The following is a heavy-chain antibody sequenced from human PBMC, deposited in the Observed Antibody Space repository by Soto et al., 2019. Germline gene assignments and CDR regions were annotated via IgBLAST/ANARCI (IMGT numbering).Heavy chain of an antibody. CDR1: GFSVGGHY. Sequence: EERLVQSGGGLVQPGGSLRLSCAASGFSVGGHYMSWVRQAPGKGLELVSLIYSGGNPFYADSMKGRFTLSRDNSNNMLYLQMDSLRAEDPAVYYCARGPNSDCWGQGTLVIVSS. D-gene: IGHD2-21*01. CDR2: IYSGGNP. CDR3: ARGPNSDC. J-gene: IGHJ4*02. V-gene: IGHV3-53*01.